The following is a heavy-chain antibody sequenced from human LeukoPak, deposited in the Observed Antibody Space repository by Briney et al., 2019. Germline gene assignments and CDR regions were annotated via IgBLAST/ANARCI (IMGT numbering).Heavy chain of an antibody. J-gene: IGHJ3*02. CDR1: GYTFTSYD. CDR2: ISAYNGNT. D-gene: IGHD3-22*01. V-gene: IGHV1-18*01. CDR3: AREFLDDSSGYYQHDAFDI. Sequence: ASVKVSCKASGYTFTSYDISWVRQAPGQGLEWMGWISAYNGNTNYAQKLQGRVTMTTDTSTSTAYMELRSLRSDDTAVYYCAREFLDDSSGYYQHDAFDIWGQGTMVTVSS.